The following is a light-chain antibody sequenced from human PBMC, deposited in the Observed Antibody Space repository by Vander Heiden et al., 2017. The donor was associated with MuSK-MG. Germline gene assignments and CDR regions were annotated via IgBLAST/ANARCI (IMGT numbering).Light chain of an antibody. Sequence: QSALTQPASVSGSPGQSITISCTGTSSDVGTYDFVSWYQQHPDKAPQPIVFDVHDRPSGVSDRFSGSKSGYTASLTISGLQAEDEAHYFCSSYTTSGTVVFGGGTKVTVL. CDR1: SSDVGTYDF. V-gene: IGLV2-14*03. CDR2: DVH. J-gene: IGLJ2*01. CDR3: SSYTTSGTVV.